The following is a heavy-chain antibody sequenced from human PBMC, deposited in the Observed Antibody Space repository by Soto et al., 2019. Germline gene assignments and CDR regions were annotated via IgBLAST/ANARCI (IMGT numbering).Heavy chain of an antibody. Sequence: QVQLVQSGAEVKKPGASVKVSCKASGYTFTSYGISWVRQAPGQGLEWMGWISAYNGNTNYAQKLQGRVTMTTDTSTSTAYMELRSLRSDDTAVYYCARINLDYYGSSGPPPNWFDPWGQGTLVTVSS. J-gene: IGHJ5*02. CDR2: ISAYNGNT. V-gene: IGHV1-18*04. CDR3: ARINLDYYGSSGPPPNWFDP. D-gene: IGHD3-22*01. CDR1: GYTFTSYG.